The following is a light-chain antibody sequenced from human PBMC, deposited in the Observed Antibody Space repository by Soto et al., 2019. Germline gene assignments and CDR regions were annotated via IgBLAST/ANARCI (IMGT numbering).Light chain of an antibody. CDR1: RSNIGSGFD. Sequence: QSVLTQPPSVSGAPGQSVTIPCTGSRSNIGSGFDVHWYQQVPGTAPKLLIFGNNNRPSGVPDRFFGSKSGSSASLAIAGLQAEDEADYFCQSYDNSLRVLFGGGTKVTVL. CDR2: GNN. V-gene: IGLV1-40*01. CDR3: QSYDNSLRVL. J-gene: IGLJ2*01.